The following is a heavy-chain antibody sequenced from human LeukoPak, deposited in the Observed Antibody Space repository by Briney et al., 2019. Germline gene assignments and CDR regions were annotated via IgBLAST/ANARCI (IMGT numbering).Heavy chain of an antibody. J-gene: IGHJ5*02. CDR2: INPNSGGT. CDR1: GYTFTGYY. V-gene: IGHV1-2*02. CDR3: ARDCSSGWFRGASNWFDP. Sequence: GASVKVSCKASGYTFTGYYIHWVRQAPGQGLEWMGWINPNSGGTDYVQKFQGRVTMTRDTSISTAYMELSRLRSDDTAVYYCARDCSSGWFRGASNWFDPWGQGTLVTVSS. D-gene: IGHD6-19*01.